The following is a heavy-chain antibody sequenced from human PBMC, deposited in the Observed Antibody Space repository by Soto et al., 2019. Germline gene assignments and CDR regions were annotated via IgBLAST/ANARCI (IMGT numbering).Heavy chain of an antibody. CDR1: GGSIRSYY. Sequence: SETLSLTCTVSGGSIRSYYWSWIRQHPGKGLEWIGYIYYSGSTYYNPSLKSRVTISVDTSKNQFSLKLSSVTAADTAVYYCARTDGSGSYSSNWFDPWGQGTLVTVSS. CDR3: ARTDGSGSYSSNWFDP. V-gene: IGHV4-59*06. CDR2: IYYSGST. D-gene: IGHD3-10*01. J-gene: IGHJ5*02.